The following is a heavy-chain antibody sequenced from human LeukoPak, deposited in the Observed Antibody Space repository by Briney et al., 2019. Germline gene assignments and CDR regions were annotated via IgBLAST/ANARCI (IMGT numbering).Heavy chain of an antibody. V-gene: IGHV4-30-4*01. CDR2: IYYSGST. CDR3: ARVYTYGHHMDH. Sequence: PSESLSLTCTVSGGAISSGAYYWSWIRQPPRKGLEWIGYIYYSGSTYYNPSLKSRVSISVDTSKNQFSLKLSSVTAADTAVYYCARVYTYGHHMDHWGQGTLVTVSS. CDR1: GGAISSGAYY. D-gene: IGHD5-18*01. J-gene: IGHJ4*02.